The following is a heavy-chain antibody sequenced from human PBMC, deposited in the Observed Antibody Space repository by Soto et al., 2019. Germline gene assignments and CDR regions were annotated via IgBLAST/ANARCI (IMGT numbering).Heavy chain of an antibody. CDR3: AITFSSSLRSPELDY. CDR1: GYTFTGYY. V-gene: IGHV1-2*04. CDR2: INPNSGGT. D-gene: IGHD6-13*01. J-gene: IGHJ4*02. Sequence: QVQLVQSGAEVKKPGASVKVSCKASGYTFTGYYMHWVRQAPGQGLEWMGWINPNSGGTNYAQKIQGWVTMTRDTAISTAYMELSRLRSDDTAVYYCAITFSSSLRSPELDYWGQGTLVTVSS.